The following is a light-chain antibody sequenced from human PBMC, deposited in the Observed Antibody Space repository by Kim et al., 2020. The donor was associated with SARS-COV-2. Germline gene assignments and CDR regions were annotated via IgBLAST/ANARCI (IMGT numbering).Light chain of an antibody. Sequence: PGETPPLSCTASQTFNGRYLSWFQHKPGQAPRRLIYGASIRATDIPDRFSGSGSGTDFTLTISRLEPEDSAVYFCQQYGISPMWTFGQGTKVDIK. CDR2: GAS. CDR3: QQYGISPMWT. J-gene: IGKJ1*01. V-gene: IGKV3-20*01. CDR1: QTFNGRY.